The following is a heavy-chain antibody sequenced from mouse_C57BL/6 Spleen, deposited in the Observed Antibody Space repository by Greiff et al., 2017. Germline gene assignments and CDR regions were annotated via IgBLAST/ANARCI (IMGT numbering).Heavy chain of an antibody. D-gene: IGHD1-1*01. CDR2: IDPSDSET. CDR3: AKDYYSSSYYCAMDY. J-gene: IGHJ4*01. Sequence: QVHVKQSGAELVRPGSSVTLSCKASGYTFTSYWMHWVKQRPIQGLEWIGNIDPSDSETHYNQKFKDKATLTVDKSSSTAYMQLSSLTSEDSAVYYCAKDYYSSSYYCAMDYWGQGTSVTVSS. CDR1: GYTFTSYW. V-gene: IGHV1-52*01.